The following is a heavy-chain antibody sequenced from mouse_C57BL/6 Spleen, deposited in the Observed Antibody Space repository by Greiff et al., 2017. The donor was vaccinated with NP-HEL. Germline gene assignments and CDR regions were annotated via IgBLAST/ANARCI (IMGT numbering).Heavy chain of an antibody. V-gene: IGHV1-15*01. D-gene: IGHD4-1*01. CDR3: TRWPGAGYFDY. CDR2: IDPETGGT. Sequence: VQLQQSGAELVRPGASVTLSCKASGYTFTDYEMHWVKQTPVHGLEWIGAIDPETGGTAYNQKFKGKAILTAYKSSSTAYMELRSLTSEDSAVYYCTRWPGAGYFDYWGQGTTLTVSS. J-gene: IGHJ2*01. CDR1: GYTFTDYE.